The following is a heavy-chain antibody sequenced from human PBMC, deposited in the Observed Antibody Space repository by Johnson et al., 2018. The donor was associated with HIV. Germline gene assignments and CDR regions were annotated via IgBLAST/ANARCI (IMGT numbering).Heavy chain of an antibody. V-gene: IGHV3-15*01. CDR3: ARAPRPDAFDI. CDR2: IKSKTDGGTT. CDR1: GFTFSNAW. J-gene: IGHJ3*02. Sequence: VQLVESGGGLVKPGGSLRLSCAASGFTFSNAWMTWVRQAPGKGLEWVGRIKSKTDGGTTDYAAPVKGRFTISRDDSKNTLYLQMNSLRAEDTAVYYCARAPRPDAFDIWGQGTMVTVSS.